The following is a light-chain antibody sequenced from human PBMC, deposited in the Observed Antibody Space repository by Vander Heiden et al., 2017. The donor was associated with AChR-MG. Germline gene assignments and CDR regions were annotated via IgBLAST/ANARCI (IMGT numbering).Light chain of an antibody. V-gene: IGKV4-1*01. J-gene: IGKJ5*01. CDR3: EQEDSTPRP. CDR2: WAS. Sequence: DIVMNQSQDSLAVSLGEGATFTCKSRRSVLRRSDNQTCLAWYQQKPGHPPMLLISWASTRESGVPDRFICSGSGTDFTLTISSLQAEDVAVYYCEQEDSTPRPFGQGTRLDIK. CDR1: RSVLRRSDNQTC.